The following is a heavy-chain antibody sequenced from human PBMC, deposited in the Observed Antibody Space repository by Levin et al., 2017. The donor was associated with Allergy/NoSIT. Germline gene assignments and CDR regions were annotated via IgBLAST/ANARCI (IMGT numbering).Heavy chain of an antibody. CDR3: AKERRRSRWGSGYDFDY. CDR1: AFTFNSYA. Sequence: GESLKISCAASAFTFNSYAMSWVRQAPGKGLEWVSGLSGSGTSTYYADSVKGRFTISRDNSKNTLYLQMNSLRAEDTALYYCAKERRRSRWGSGYDFDYWGQGTLVTVSS. D-gene: IGHD5-12*01. CDR2: LSGSGTST. V-gene: IGHV3-23*01. J-gene: IGHJ4*02.